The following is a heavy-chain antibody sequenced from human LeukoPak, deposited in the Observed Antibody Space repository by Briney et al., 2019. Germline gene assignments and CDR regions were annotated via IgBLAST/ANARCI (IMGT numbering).Heavy chain of an antibody. CDR2: INHSGST. Sequence: SETLSLPCAVYGGSFSGYYWSWIRQPPGKGLEWIGEINHSGSTNYNPSLKSRVTISVDTSKNQFSLKLSSVTAADTAVYYCARAETGYSSGWYSGDWFDPWGQGTLVTVSS. D-gene: IGHD6-19*01. J-gene: IGHJ5*02. CDR1: GGSFSGYY. V-gene: IGHV4-34*01. CDR3: ARAETGYSSGWYSGDWFDP.